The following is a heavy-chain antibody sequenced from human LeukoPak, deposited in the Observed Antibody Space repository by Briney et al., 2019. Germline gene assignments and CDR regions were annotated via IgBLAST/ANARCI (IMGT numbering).Heavy chain of an antibody. CDR3: ARDNGDYWFDY. J-gene: IGHJ4*02. D-gene: IGHD4-17*01. CDR1: GYXFTGYY. V-gene: IGHV1-2*02. CDR2: INPNSGGT. Sequence: ASVKVSCKASGYXFTGYYMHWVRQAPGQGLEWMGWINPNSGGTNYAQKFQGRVTMTRDTSISTAYMELTRLRSDDTAVYYCARDNGDYWFDYWGQETLVTVSS.